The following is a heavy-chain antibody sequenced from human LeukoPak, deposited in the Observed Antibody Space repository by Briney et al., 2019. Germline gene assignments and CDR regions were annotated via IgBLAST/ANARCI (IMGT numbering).Heavy chain of an antibody. CDR3: ARPGYDSSGYAAFDI. J-gene: IGHJ3*02. CDR2: IYYSGST. D-gene: IGHD3-22*01. CDR1: GGSISSSSYY. Sequence: KPSETLSLTCTVSGGSISSSSYYWGWIRQPPGKGLEWIGNIYYSGSTYYNPSLKSRVTISVDTSKNQFSLKLSSVTAADTAVYSCARPGYDSSGYAAFDIWGQGTMVTVSS. V-gene: IGHV4-39*01.